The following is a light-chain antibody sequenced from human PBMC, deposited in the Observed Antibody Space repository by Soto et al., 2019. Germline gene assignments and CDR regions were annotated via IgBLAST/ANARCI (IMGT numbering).Light chain of an antibody. CDR1: QSIKSY. V-gene: IGKV1-39*01. CDR3: QQTYSSHPWT. CDR2: AAS. Sequence: DIQMTQPPTSLSASVGDRVTITCRASQSIKSYVNWYQQKPGKGPKLLVYAASTLQSGIPSRFSGSGSGTDYSLTISGLQPDDFATYYCQQTYSSHPWTFGQGTKVEIK. J-gene: IGKJ1*01.